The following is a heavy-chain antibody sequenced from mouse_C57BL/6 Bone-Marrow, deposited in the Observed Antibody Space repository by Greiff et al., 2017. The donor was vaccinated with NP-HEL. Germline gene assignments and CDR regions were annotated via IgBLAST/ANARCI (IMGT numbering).Heavy chain of an antibody. CDR2: INPNNGGT. CDR1: GYTFTDYN. CDR3: ARREAYYSNYGWFAY. Sequence: EVQVVESGPELVKPGASVKIPCKASGYTFTDYNMDWVKQSHGKSLEWIGDINPNNGGTIYNQKFKGKATLTVDKSSSPAYMELRSLTSEDTAVYYCARREAYYSNYGWFAYWGQGTLVTVSA. J-gene: IGHJ3*01. D-gene: IGHD2-5*01. V-gene: IGHV1-18*01.